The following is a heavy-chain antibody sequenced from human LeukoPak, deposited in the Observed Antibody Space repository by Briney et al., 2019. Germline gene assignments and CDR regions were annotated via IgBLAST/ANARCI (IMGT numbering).Heavy chain of an antibody. V-gene: IGHV1-2*02. CDR2: INPNSGGT. CDR1: GYTFTGYY. Sequence: ASVKVSCKASGYTFTGYYMHWVRQAPGQGLEWMGWINPNSGGTNYAQKFQGRVTMTRDTSISTAYMELSRLRSDDTAVYYCARDQLQKSIAVAGKVGFDPWGQGTLVAVSS. D-gene: IGHD6-19*01. J-gene: IGHJ5*02. CDR3: ARDQLQKSIAVAGKVGFDP.